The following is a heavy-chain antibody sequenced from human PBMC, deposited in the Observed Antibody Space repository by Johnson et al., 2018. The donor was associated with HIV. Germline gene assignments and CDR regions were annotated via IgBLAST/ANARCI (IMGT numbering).Heavy chain of an antibody. CDR3: AKGRDYYDSSDYSSDALDI. J-gene: IGHJ3*02. Sequence: VQLVESGGGLVQPGGSLRLSCAASGFTFSNYWMTWVRQAPGKGLEWVANIQQDGSDTYYVDSVKGRFTISRDNAKNSLYLQMNSLRPEDTALYYCAKGRDYYDSSDYSSDALDIWGQGTMVIVSS. CDR1: GFTFSNYW. V-gene: IGHV3-7*05. D-gene: IGHD3-22*01. CDR2: IQQDGSDT.